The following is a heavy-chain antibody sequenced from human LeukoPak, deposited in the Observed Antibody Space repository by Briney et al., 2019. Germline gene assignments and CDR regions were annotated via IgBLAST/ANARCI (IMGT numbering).Heavy chain of an antibody. CDR3: ARVPPSTSSSSYPVEYFQH. CDR2: INPNSGGT. J-gene: IGHJ1*01. Sequence: ASVKVSCKASGYTFTVYYMHWVRQAPGQGLEWMGWINPNSGGTNYAQKFQGRVIMTRDTSISTAYMELSSLTSDDTAVYYCARVPPSTSSSSYPVEYFQHWGQGTLVTVSS. CDR1: GYTFTVYY. V-gene: IGHV1-2*02. D-gene: IGHD6-6*01.